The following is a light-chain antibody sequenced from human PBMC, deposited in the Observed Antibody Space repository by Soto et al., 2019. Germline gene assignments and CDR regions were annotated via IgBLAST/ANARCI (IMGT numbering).Light chain of an antibody. V-gene: IGKV3-11*01. CDR2: DTS. Sequence: ENVLTQSPATLSLSPGERATLSCRASQSVSSYLAWYQQKPGQAPRLLIYDTSNRATGIPARFSGSGSGTDFTLTISSLEPEDFAVYYCQQRSNWPPMRTFGQGTKVEIK. J-gene: IGKJ1*01. CDR3: QQRSNWPPMRT. CDR1: QSVSSY.